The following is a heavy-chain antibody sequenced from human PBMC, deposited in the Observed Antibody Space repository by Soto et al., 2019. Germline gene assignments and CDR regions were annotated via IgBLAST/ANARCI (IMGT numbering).Heavy chain of an antibody. D-gene: IGHD3-3*01. CDR1: GFPFSSYT. V-gene: IGHV3-21*02. CDR3: ARDDPIFGAFPRMDI. J-gene: IGHJ6*02. Sequence: EVQLVESGGGLVKPGGSLRLSCSASGFPFSSYTMYWVRQAPGKGLEWVSSITTSSTRSIFYADSVKGRFTISRNNANNILYLQMNNLRAEHTAVYYCARDDPIFGAFPRMDIWGQGTTVTVSS. CDR2: ITTSSTRSI.